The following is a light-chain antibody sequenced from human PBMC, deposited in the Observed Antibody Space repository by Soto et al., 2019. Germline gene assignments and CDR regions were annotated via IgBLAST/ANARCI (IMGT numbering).Light chain of an antibody. Sequence: EIEMTQSHSTLSGSVGDRVTITCRASQTISSWLAWYQQKPGKAPKLLIYAASSLQSGVPSRFSGSGSGTDFSLTISSLQPEDSATYYCQQSFSIPWTFGQGTKVDIK. CDR2: AAS. CDR3: QQSFSIPWT. J-gene: IGKJ1*01. CDR1: QTISSW. V-gene: IGKV1-39*01.